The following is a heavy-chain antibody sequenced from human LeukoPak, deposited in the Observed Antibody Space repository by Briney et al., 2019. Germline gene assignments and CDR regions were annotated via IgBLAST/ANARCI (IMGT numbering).Heavy chain of an antibody. CDR2: ISSSGST. J-gene: IGHJ5*02. CDR1: DDSISSYY. D-gene: IGHD3-22*01. V-gene: IGHV4-59*01. CDR3: ARSRDSSGYRNNWFDP. Sequence: SETLSLTCTVSDDSISSYYWSWIRQPPGKGLEWIGYISSSGSTNYNPSLKSRVTMSVDTSKNQFSLKLSSVTAADTAVYYCARSRDSSGYRNNWFDPWGQGTLVTVSS.